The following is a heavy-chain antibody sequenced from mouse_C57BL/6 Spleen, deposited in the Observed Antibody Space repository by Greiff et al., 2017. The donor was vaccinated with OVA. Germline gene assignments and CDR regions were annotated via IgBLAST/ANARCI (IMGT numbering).Heavy chain of an antibody. Sequence: EVMLVESGEGLVKPGGSLKLSCAASGFTFSSYAMSWVRQTPEKRLEWVAYISSGGDYIYYADTVKGRFTISRDNARNTLYLQMSSLKSEDTAMYYCTRDQIYYDYEDYYAMDYWGQGTSVTVSS. V-gene: IGHV5-9-1*02. CDR2: ISSGGDYI. CDR1: GFTFSSYA. J-gene: IGHJ4*01. CDR3: TRDQIYYDYEDYYAMDY. D-gene: IGHD2-4*01.